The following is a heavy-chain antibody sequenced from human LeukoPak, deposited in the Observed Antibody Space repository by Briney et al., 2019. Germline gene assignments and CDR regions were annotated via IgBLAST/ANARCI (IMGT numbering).Heavy chain of an antibody. D-gene: IGHD1-26*01. Sequence: GGSLRLSCAASGFTFSSYAMSWVRQAPGKGLGWVSAMSGSGGSTYYADSVKGRFTISRDNSKNTLYLQMNSLRAEDTAVYYCATSLGSYSRDYWGQGTLVTVSS. V-gene: IGHV3-23*01. CDR2: MSGSGGST. CDR3: ATSLGSYSRDY. J-gene: IGHJ4*02. CDR1: GFTFSSYA.